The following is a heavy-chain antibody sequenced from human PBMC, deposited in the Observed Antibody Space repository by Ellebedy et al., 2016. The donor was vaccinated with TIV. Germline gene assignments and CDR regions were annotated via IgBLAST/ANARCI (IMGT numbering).Heavy chain of an antibody. V-gene: IGHV4-34*01. CDR1: GGSLSGYH. Sequence: SETLSLXCAVYGGSLSGYHWSWIRQPPGKGLEWIGEIYQLGSTNYNPSLKSRVTISHDRSKNQFSLRLSSVTAADTAVYYCARDAARHSFDYWGQGTLVTVSS. J-gene: IGHJ4*02. CDR3: ARDAARHSFDY. D-gene: IGHD6-6*01. CDR2: IYQLGST.